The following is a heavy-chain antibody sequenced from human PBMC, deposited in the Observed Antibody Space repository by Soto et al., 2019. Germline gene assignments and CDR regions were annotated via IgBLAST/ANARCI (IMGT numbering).Heavy chain of an antibody. CDR1: GFTFSSYA. CDR2: LSGSGGST. Sequence: EVQLLESGGGLVQPGWSLRLSCAASGFTFSSYAMNWVRQAPGKGLEWVSTLSGSGGSTYYADSVKGRFTISRDNSKNTRYLQMNSLRAEDTAVYSCTKNIGASGTNSYGMDVWGQGTTVTVSS. J-gene: IGHJ6*02. CDR3: TKNIGASGTNSYGMDV. D-gene: IGHD6-13*01. V-gene: IGHV3-23*01.